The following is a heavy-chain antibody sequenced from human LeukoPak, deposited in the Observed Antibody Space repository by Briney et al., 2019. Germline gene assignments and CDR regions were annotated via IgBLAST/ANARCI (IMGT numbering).Heavy chain of an antibody. Sequence: GASVKVSCKASGGTLSSYAISWVRQAPGQGLEWMGRIIPILGIANYAQKFQGRVTITADKSTSTAYMELSSLRSEDTAVYYCAREGGSYYYYYGMDVWGQGTTVTVSS. D-gene: IGHD1-26*01. CDR3: AREGGSYYYYYGMDV. V-gene: IGHV1-69*04. CDR1: GGTLSSYA. J-gene: IGHJ6*02. CDR2: IIPILGIA.